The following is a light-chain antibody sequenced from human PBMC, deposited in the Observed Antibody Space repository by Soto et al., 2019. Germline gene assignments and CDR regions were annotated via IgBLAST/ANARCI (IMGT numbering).Light chain of an antibody. CDR1: QSVSSSF. V-gene: IGKV3-20*01. CDR2: GAS. CDR3: QQYGSSPWT. Sequence: EIVLTQSPGTLSLSPGERATLSCRASQSVSSSFLAWYQQKPGQAPRLLIYGASSRATGIPDRFSGSGYGTYFTLTIIRLEPEDFAVYYCQQYGSSPWTFGQGAKVEIK. J-gene: IGKJ1*01.